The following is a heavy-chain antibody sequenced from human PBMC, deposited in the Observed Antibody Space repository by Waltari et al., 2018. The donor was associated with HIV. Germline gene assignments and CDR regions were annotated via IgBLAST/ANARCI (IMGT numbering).Heavy chain of an antibody. CDR3: ARAQSTVFPLKDSFDI. CDR2: ISTDNSNT. D-gene: IGHD3-3*01. V-gene: IGHV1-18*01. CDR1: GYTFTTFG. J-gene: IGHJ3*02. Sequence: QDQLVQSGPEVKKPGASVKVSCTASGYTFTTFGINWVRQAPGQGLEWMGWISTDNSNTYQTQKLQGRLTLTTDTSTSTAYMELRSLTSDDAAVYYCARAQSTVFPLKDSFDIWGQGTLVTVSS.